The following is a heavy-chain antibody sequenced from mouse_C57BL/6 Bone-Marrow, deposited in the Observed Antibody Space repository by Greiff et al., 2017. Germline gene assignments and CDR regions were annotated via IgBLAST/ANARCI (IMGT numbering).Heavy chain of an antibody. CDR1: GYTFTSYW. Sequence: VQLQQPGAELVKPGASVKLSCKASGYTFTSYWMHWVKQRPGQGLEWIGMIHPNSGSTNYNEKFKSKATLTVDKSSSTAYMQLSSLTSEDSAVYYCARSARHVYDWGAWFAYWGQGTLVTVSA. V-gene: IGHV1-64*01. CDR3: ARSARHVYDWGAWFAY. D-gene: IGHD2-2*01. CDR2: IHPNSGST. J-gene: IGHJ3*01.